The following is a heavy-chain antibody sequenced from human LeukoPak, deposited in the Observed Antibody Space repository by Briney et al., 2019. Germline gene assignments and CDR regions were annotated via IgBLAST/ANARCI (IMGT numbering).Heavy chain of an antibody. Sequence: GGSLRLSCLASGFTFSDYYMSWVRQAPGKGLEWISYMSSRGYPIYYADSVKGRFTISRDNAKNTLYLQMHNLRADDTAVYFCARVGIALASPFDYWGLGTLDAVSS. CDR3: ARVGIALASPFDY. CDR1: GFTFSDYY. V-gene: IGHV3-11*01. J-gene: IGHJ4*02. CDR2: MSSRGYPI. D-gene: IGHD1-1*01.